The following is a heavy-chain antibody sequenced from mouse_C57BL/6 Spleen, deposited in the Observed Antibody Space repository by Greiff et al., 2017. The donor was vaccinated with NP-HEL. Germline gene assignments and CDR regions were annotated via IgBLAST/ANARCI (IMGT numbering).Heavy chain of an antibody. CDR1: GYSFTGYY. J-gene: IGHJ1*03. V-gene: IGHV1-42*01. D-gene: IGHD1-1*01. Sequence: VQLQQSGPELVKPGASVKISCKASGYSFTGYYMNWVKQSPEKSLEWIGEINPSTGGTTYNQKFKAKATLTVDKSSSTAYMQLKSLTSEDSAVYYCAREYGSSHWYFDVWGTGTTVTVSS. CDR2: INPSTGGT. CDR3: AREYGSSHWYFDV.